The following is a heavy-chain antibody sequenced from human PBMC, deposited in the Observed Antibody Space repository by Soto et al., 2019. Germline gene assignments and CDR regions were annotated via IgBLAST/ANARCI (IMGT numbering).Heavy chain of an antibody. CDR2: ISAYNGNT. V-gene: IGHV1-18*01. Sequence: GASVKVSCKASGYTFTSYGISWVRQAPGQGLEWMGWISAYNGNTNYAQKLQGRVTMTTDTSTSTAYMELRSLRSDDTAVYYCARGGYYYDSSGYLRLGDFDYWGQGTLVTVSS. CDR3: ARGGYYYDSSGYLRLGDFDY. J-gene: IGHJ4*02. D-gene: IGHD3-22*01. CDR1: GYTFTSYG.